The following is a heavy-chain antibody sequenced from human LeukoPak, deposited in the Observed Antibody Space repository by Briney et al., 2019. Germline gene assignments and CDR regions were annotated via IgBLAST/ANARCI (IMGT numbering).Heavy chain of an antibody. V-gene: IGHV1-2*02. CDR3: AADKQQLSYYFDY. CDR1: GYTLTAYY. CDR2: IKSNTGGT. D-gene: IGHD6-13*01. Sequence: ASVKVSCKASGYTLTAYYIHWLRQAPGQGLEWMGWIKSNTGGTQHDEKFEGRFTMTRDTSISTIYMELSSLRSDDTAVYYCAADKQQLSYYFDYWGQGTLVTVSA. J-gene: IGHJ4*02.